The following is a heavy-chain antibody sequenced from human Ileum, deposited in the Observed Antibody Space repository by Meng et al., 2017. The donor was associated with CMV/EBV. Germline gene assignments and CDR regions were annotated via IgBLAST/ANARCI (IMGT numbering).Heavy chain of an antibody. J-gene: IGHJ4*01. Sequence: GGSLRLSCAASGFTFRTSWMNWIRQAPGKGLEWVANINPDGSDKYYVDSVKGRFTISRDNSKNSLYLQMDSLRAEDTAFYYCTRVSLMVDSHFWGQGTLVTVSS. V-gene: IGHV3-7*01. D-gene: IGHD5-12*01. CDR2: INPDGSDK. CDR3: TRVSLMVDSHF. CDR1: GFTFRTSW.